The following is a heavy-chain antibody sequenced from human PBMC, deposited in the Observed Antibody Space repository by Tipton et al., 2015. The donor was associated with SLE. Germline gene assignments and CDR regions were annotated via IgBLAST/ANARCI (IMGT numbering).Heavy chain of an antibody. Sequence: SLRLSCAASGFTFSSYGMHWVRQVPGKGLEWVSGIGWNSGSIGYADSVKGRFTISRDNAKDSLYLQMNSLRVEDTALYYCARDRGGLVDTGMIEYWGQGALVTVSS. CDR3: ARDRGGLVDTGMIEY. D-gene: IGHD5-18*01. CDR1: GFTFSSYG. V-gene: IGHV3-9*01. J-gene: IGHJ4*02. CDR2: IGWNSGSI.